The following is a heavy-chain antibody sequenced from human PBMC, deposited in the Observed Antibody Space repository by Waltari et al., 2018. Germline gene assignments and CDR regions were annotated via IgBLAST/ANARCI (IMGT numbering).Heavy chain of an antibody. CDR3: ARDRSGDALDY. CDR2: INPNSGGT. V-gene: IGHV1-2*06. Sequence: QVQLVQSGAEVKKPGASVKVSCKASGYTFTSYDINWVRQAPGQGLEWMGRINPNSGGTNYAQKFQGRVTMTRDTSISTAYMELSRLRSDDTAVYYCARDRSGDALDYWGQGTLVTVSS. D-gene: IGHD4-17*01. CDR1: GYTFTSYD. J-gene: IGHJ4*02.